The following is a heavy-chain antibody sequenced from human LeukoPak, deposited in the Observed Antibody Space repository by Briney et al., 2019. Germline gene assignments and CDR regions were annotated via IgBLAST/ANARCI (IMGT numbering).Heavy chain of an antibody. J-gene: IGHJ5*01. V-gene: IGHV4-34*01. CDR2: TNHSGST. CDR1: GGSFSGYY. Sequence: SETLSLTCAVYGGSFSGYYWSWIRQPPGKGLEWIGETNHSGSTNYNPSLKSRVTISVDTSKNQFSLKLTSVTAADTAVYYCARGSNWYDYWGQGTLVTVSS. CDR3: ARGSNWYDY.